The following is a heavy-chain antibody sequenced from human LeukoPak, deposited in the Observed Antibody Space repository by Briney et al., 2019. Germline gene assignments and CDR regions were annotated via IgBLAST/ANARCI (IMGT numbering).Heavy chain of an antibody. CDR3: ASDGSASYWFDP. Sequence: SETLSLTCTVSGGSISSSSYYLGWIRQPPGKGLEWIGSIYYSGSTYYKPSLKSRVTISVDTSKNQLSLKLSYVTAADTDVYYCASDGSASYWFDPWGQGTLVTVSS. V-gene: IGHV4-39*07. CDR2: IYYSGST. D-gene: IGHD2-15*01. CDR1: GGSISSSSYY. J-gene: IGHJ5*02.